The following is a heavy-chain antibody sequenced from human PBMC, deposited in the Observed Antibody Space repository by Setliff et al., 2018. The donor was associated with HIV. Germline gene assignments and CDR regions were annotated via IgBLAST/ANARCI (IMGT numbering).Heavy chain of an antibody. CDR2: INLSRSA. J-gene: IGHJ4*02. CDR3: ARDLAWPGYFDY. V-gene: IGHV4-34*01. Sequence: KPSETLSLTCAVYGASFSGYYWSWIRQPPGKGLEWIGEINLSRSADYNPSLKSRVTISVDTSKNQFSLRLSSVTAGDTAVYYCARDLAWPGYFDYWGQGTLVTVSS. D-gene: IGHD3-10*01. CDR1: GASFSGYY.